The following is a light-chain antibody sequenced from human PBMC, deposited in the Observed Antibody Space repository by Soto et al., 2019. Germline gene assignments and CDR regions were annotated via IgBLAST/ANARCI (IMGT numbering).Light chain of an antibody. Sequence: DIQMTQSPSTLSASVGDRVTVTCRASRSISDWVAWYQQKPGKAPQLLIFDASTLKSGVPSRFSGSGSGTEFTLTISSLQPDDFATYYCQQYNTYSTFGQGTRLEIK. CDR2: DAS. CDR1: RSISDW. J-gene: IGKJ5*01. V-gene: IGKV1-5*01. CDR3: QQYNTYST.